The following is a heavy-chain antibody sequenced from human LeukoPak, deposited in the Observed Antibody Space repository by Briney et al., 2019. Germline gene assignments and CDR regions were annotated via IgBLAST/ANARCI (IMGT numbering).Heavy chain of an antibody. CDR3: ARGDSGYDWIHYYMDV. CDR1: GFTFSSYS. Sequence: GGSLRLSCAASGFTFSSYSMNWVRQAPGKGLEWVSYISSSSSTIYYADSVKGRFTISRDNAKNSLYLQMNSLRAEDTAVYYCARGDSGYDWIHYYMDVWGKGTTVTVSS. V-gene: IGHV3-48*01. D-gene: IGHD5-12*01. J-gene: IGHJ6*03. CDR2: ISSSSSTI.